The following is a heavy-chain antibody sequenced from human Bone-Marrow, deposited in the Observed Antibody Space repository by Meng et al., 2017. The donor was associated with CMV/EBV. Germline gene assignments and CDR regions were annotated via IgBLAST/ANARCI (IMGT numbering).Heavy chain of an antibody. D-gene: IGHD2-2*03. CDR3: VRDQGNIGYCSSASCRSWLDP. CDR2: ISGYNGDT. Sequence: ASVKVSCKASGYRFTNYGISWVRQAPGQGLEWMGWISGYNGDTKYAQKFQGRVIMTTETSTTTAYMELRSLRSNDTAVYYWVRDQGNIGYCSSASCRSWLDPWGQGTLVTVSS. V-gene: IGHV1-18*01. CDR1: GYRFTNYG. J-gene: IGHJ5*02.